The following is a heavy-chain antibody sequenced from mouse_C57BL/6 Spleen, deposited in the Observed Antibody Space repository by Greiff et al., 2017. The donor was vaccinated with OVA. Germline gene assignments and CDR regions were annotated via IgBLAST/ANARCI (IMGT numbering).Heavy chain of an antibody. V-gene: IGHV14-2*01. D-gene: IGHD2-1*01. Sequence: EVQLQQSGAELVKPGASVKLSCTASGFNIKDYYMHWVKQRTEQGLEWIGRIDPEDGETKYAPKFQGQATITADSYSNTAYLQLSSRTSKDTAVYYCARSDYYGNYVDVWGTGTTVTVSS. CDR3: ARSDYYGNYVDV. CDR1: GFNIKDYY. CDR2: IDPEDGET. J-gene: IGHJ1*03.